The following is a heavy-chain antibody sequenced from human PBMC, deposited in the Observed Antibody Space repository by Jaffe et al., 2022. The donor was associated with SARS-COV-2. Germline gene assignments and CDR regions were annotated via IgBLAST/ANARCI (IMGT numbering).Heavy chain of an antibody. CDR2: ISYDGSNK. V-gene: IGHV3-30*04. J-gene: IGHJ4*02. Sequence: QVQLVESGGGVVQPGRSLRLSCAASGFTFSSYAMHWVRQAPGKGLEWVAVISYDGSNKYYADSVKGRFTISRDNSKNTLYLQMNSLRAEDTAVYYCARGFSGGSCNFDYWGQGTLVTVSS. CDR1: GFTFSSYA. D-gene: IGHD2-15*01. CDR3: ARGFSGGSCNFDY.